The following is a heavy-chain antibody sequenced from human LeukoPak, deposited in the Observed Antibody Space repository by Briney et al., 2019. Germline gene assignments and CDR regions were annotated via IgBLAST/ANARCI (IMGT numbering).Heavy chain of an antibody. V-gene: IGHV3-30*18. D-gene: IGHD2-15*01. Sequence: PGRSLRLSCAASGFTFSSYGMHWVRQAPGKGLEWVAVISYDGSNKYYADSVKGRFTISRDNSKNTLYLQMNSLRAEDTAVYYCAKDRERYCSGGSCYLLDYWGQGTLVTVSS. CDR2: ISYDGSNK. J-gene: IGHJ4*02. CDR1: GFTFSSYG. CDR3: AKDRERYCSGGSCYLLDY.